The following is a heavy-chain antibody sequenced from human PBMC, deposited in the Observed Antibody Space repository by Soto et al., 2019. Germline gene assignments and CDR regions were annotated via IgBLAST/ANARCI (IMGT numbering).Heavy chain of an antibody. V-gene: IGHV4-59*01. Sequence: PSETLSLTCTVSGGSISSYYWSWIRQPPGKGLEWIGYIYYSGSTIYNPSLKSRVTISVDTSKNQFSLKLSSVTAADTAVYYCARVYGDCFDDWGQGTLVTVSS. CDR2: IYYSGST. CDR1: GGSISSYY. J-gene: IGHJ4*02. D-gene: IGHD4-17*01. CDR3: ARVYGDCFDD.